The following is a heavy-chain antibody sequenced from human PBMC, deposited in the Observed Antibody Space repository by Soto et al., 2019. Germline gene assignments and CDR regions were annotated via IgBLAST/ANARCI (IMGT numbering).Heavy chain of an antibody. CDR3: ARHKRDLRFLEWSYYFDY. V-gene: IGHV3-30-3*01. CDR1: GVTFSSYA. CDR2: ISDDGSNK. J-gene: IGHJ4*02. D-gene: IGHD3-3*01. Sequence: QVQLVESGGGVVQPGRSLRLSCAASGVTFSSYAMHWVRQAPGKGLEWVAVISDDGSNKYYADSVKGRFTISRDNSKNTLYLPMNSLRAEDTAVYYCARHKRDLRFLEWSYYFDYWGQGTLVTVSS.